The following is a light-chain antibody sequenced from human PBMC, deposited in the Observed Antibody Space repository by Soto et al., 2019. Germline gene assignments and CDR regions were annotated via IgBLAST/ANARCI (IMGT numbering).Light chain of an antibody. CDR3: QQYLTTPII. CDR1: QTVLYSSDNNNY. V-gene: IGKV4-1*01. Sequence: DIVRTQSPDSLAVSVGETATISCKSSQTVLYSSDNNNYLAWYQQKPGQPPKLLIYWASNRESGVPDRFSGGGSGTDFTLTISSLQADDVAVYYCQQYLTTPIILGQGTRLETK. J-gene: IGKJ5*01. CDR2: WAS.